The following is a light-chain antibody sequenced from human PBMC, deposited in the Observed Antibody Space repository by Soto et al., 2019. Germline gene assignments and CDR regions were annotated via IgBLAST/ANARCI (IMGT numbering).Light chain of an antibody. J-gene: IGLJ2*01. CDR2: DTN. CDR1: TSNIGNNY. V-gene: IGLV1-51*01. CDR3: GAWDSSLGGVL. Sequence: QSVLTQPPSVSAAPGQQVTISCSGETSNIGNNYVSWYQQLPGTAPKLPLYDTNNRPSCIPARFSGSKSRTSATLGITGLRTGDEAVYYCGAWDSSLGGVLFGGGTKLTVL.